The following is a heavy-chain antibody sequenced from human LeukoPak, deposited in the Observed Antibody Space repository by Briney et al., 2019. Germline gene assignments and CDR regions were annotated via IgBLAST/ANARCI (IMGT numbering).Heavy chain of an antibody. V-gene: IGHV1-18*01. Sequence: GASVKVSCKASGYTFTSYGISWVRQAPGQGLEWMGWISAYNGNTNYAQKLQGRVTMTTDTSTSTACMELRSLRSDDTAVYYCARERVAVVVVPAAIRFGYYYYGMDVWGQGTTVTVSS. CDR1: GYTFTSYG. D-gene: IGHD2-2*01. CDR3: ARERVAVVVVPAAIRFGYYYYGMDV. CDR2: ISAYNGNT. J-gene: IGHJ6*02.